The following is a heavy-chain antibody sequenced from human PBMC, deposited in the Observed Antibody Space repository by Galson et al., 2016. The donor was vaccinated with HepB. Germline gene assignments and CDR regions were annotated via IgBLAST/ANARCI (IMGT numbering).Heavy chain of an antibody. J-gene: IGHJ4*02. CDR3: ARDRRGGGSGSFYPLDY. CDR1: EYNFTHYA. V-gene: IGHV1-3*04. CDR2: INTDYGNT. D-gene: IGHD3-10*01. Sequence: SVKVSCKASEYNFTHYALHWVRQAPGQRPEWMGWINTDYGNTKYSQKFQDRPTITRDTSATTANLELSSLRSEDPAVYYCARDRRGGGSGSFYPLDYWGQGTLVTVSS.